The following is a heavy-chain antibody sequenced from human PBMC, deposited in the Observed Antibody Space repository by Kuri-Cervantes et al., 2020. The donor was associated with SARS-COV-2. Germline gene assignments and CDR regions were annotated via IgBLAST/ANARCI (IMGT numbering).Heavy chain of an antibody. D-gene: IGHD4-11*01. CDR1: GFTFSSYA. V-gene: IGHV3-33*08. CDR3: ARCAFTDYSNYYYYYYYGMDV. J-gene: IGHJ6*02. CDR2: IWYDGSNK. Sequence: GESLKISCAASGFTFSSYAMHWVRQAPGKGLEWVAVIWYDGSNKYYADSVKGRFTISRDNSKNTLYLQMNSLRAEDTAVYYCARCAFTDYSNYYYYYYYGMDVWGQGTTVTVSS.